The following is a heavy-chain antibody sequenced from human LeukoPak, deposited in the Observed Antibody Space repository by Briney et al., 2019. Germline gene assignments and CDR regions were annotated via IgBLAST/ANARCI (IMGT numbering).Heavy chain of an antibody. J-gene: IGHJ4*02. CDR1: GFTFDDYA. Sequence: GGSLRLSCAASGFTFDDYAMHWVRQAPGKGLEWVSAISGSGGSTYYADSVKGRFTISRDNSKNTLYLQMNSLRAEDTAVYYCAKDYYDSSGYYSRDYWGQGTLVTVSS. CDR2: ISGSGGST. D-gene: IGHD3-22*01. CDR3: AKDYYDSSGYYSRDY. V-gene: IGHV3-23*01.